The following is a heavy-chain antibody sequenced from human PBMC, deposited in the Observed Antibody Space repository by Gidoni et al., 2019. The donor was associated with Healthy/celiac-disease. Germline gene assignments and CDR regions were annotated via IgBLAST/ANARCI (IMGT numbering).Heavy chain of an antibody. D-gene: IGHD3-10*01. V-gene: IGHV3-30-3*01. J-gene: IGHJ4*02. CDR1: GSTVSSYA. CDR2: ISYDGSNK. CDR3: ARVIMVRGPADY. Sequence: QVQLVESGGGVVRPGWSLRLSCAAPGSTVSSYAMHWVRQAPGKGLEWVAVISYDGSNKYYADSVKGRFTISRDNSKNTLYLQMNSLRAEDTAVYYCARVIMVRGPADYWGQGTLVTVSS.